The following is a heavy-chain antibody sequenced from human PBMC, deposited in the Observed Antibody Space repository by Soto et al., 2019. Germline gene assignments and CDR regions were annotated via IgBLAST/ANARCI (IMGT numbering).Heavy chain of an antibody. CDR1: GYTFTSYA. D-gene: IGHD1-1*01. CDR2: IRAYNGDT. J-gene: IGHJ4*02. V-gene: IGHV1-18*01. Sequence: QGQLVQSGAEVKKPGASVKVSCKASGYTFTSYAISWVRQAPGQGLEWMGWIRAYNGDTNYAQRFQGRVTMTTDTPADTDYVEPRSLRADDTAVYFCGRDDARLDTTTTEYWGQGTLVTGSS. CDR3: GRDDARLDTTTTEY.